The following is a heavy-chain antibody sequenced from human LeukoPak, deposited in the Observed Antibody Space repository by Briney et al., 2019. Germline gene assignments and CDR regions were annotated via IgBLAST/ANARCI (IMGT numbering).Heavy chain of an antibody. V-gene: IGHV3-23*01. CDR1: GFTFSSYG. CDR3: AKLVTMVRGSPNYYYYYMDV. CDR2: ISGSGGST. Sequence: GGSLRLSCAASGFTFSSYGMSWVRQAPGKGLEWVSAISGSGGSTYYADSVKGRFTISRDNSKNTLYLQMNSLRAEDTAVYYCAKLVTMVRGSPNYYYYYMDVWGKGTTVTISS. D-gene: IGHD3-10*01. J-gene: IGHJ6*03.